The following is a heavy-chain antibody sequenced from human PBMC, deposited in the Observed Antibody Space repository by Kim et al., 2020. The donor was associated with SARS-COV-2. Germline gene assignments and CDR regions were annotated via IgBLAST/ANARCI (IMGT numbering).Heavy chain of an antibody. CDR2: IYSGGNT. Sequence: GGSLRLSCAASGYTVTYSYMGWVRQAPGKGLEWVSFIYSGGNTLYAASVTGRLIISRHHSTNTLSLHMNSLRAEDTAVYYCATVVFFYLAAPFPNWAQG. J-gene: IGHJ1*01. CDR3: ATVVFFYLAAPFPN. V-gene: IGHV3-66*01. CDR1: GYTVTYSY.